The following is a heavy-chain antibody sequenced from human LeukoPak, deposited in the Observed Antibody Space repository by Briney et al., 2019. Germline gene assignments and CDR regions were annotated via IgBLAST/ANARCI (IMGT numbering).Heavy chain of an antibody. D-gene: IGHD3-22*01. J-gene: IGHJ3*02. Sequence: GGSLRLSCAASGFTFSTYWMYWVRQAPGKGLVWVSRISTDESSTTYADSVKGRFTISRDNAKNTLYLQMNSLRDEDTAVYYCARDSDSSAYYSARIDAFDIWGQGTMVTVSS. CDR1: GFTFSTYW. V-gene: IGHV3-74*01. CDR2: ISTDESST. CDR3: ARDSDSSAYYSARIDAFDI.